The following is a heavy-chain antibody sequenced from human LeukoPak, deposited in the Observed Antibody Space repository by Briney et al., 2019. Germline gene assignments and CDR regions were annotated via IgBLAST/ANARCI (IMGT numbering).Heavy chain of an antibody. D-gene: IGHD2-15*01. CDR1: GGTFSSYA. Sequence: SVKVSCKASGGTFSSYAISWVRQAPGQGLEWMGRIIPIFGTANYAQKFQGRVTITTDESTSTAYMELSSLRPEDTAVYYCARVQIRYGYWLAYWGQGTLVTVSS. V-gene: IGHV1-69*05. CDR3: ARVQIRYGYWLAY. J-gene: IGHJ4*02. CDR2: IIPIFGTA.